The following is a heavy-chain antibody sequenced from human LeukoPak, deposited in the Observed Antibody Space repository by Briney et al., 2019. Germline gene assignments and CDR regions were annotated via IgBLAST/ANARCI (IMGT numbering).Heavy chain of an antibody. Sequence: PSETLSLTCTVSGGSIYSSNYYWGWIRQPPGRGLEWIGSIYYTGSTYYNPSLKSRVTISVDTSTNQFFLKLSSVTAADTAVYYCALKGYYYDSSGYYSGAFDIWGQGTMVTVSS. CDR2: IYYTGST. V-gene: IGHV4-39*07. CDR1: GGSIYSSNYY. CDR3: ALKGYYYDSSGYYSGAFDI. D-gene: IGHD3-22*01. J-gene: IGHJ3*02.